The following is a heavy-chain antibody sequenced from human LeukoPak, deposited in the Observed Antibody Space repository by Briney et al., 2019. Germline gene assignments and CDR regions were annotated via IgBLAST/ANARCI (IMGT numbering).Heavy chain of an antibody. CDR1: GGSISSSSYY. Sequence: SETLSLTCTVSGGSISSSSYYWGWIRQPPGKGLEWIGEINHSGISSYNPSLRSRVTMSLDASRNQFSLKVSSVTAADTAVYYCARNGWYSIDYWGQGTLVSVSS. CDR2: INHSGIS. J-gene: IGHJ4*02. D-gene: IGHD6-19*01. V-gene: IGHV4-39*07. CDR3: ARNGWYSIDY.